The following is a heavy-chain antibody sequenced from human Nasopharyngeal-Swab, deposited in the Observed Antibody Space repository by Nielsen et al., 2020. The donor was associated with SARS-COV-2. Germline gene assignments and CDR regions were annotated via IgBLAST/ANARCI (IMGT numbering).Heavy chain of an antibody. CDR3: ARDQTFFVAAAGTLLPYYYYYYYMDV. CDR2: IQQDGSEK. Sequence: GRSLRLSCGASGFTLSSNWMSWVRQAPGKGLEWVANIQQDGSEKNYVDSVKGRFTISRDNAKNSLYLQMNSLRAEDTAVYYCARDQTFFVAAAGTLLPYYYYYYYMDVWGKGTTVTVSS. V-gene: IGHV3-7*01. J-gene: IGHJ6*03. D-gene: IGHD6-13*01. CDR1: GFTLSSNW.